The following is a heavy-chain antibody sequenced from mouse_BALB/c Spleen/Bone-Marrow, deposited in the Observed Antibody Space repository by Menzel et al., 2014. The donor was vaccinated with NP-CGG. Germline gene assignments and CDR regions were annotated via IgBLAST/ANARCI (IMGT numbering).Heavy chain of an antibody. V-gene: IGHV10-1*01. Sequence: EVKLVESGGGLVQPKGSLKLSCAASGFTFNTYAMNWVRQAPGKGLEWVARIRSKSNNYATYYADSVKDRFTISRDDSESMLYLQMNNLKTEDTAMYYCVRQFITTANYAMDYWGQGTSGTGSS. CDR1: GFTFNTYA. J-gene: IGHJ4*01. D-gene: IGHD1-2*01. CDR3: VRQFITTANYAMDY. CDR2: IRSKSNNYAT.